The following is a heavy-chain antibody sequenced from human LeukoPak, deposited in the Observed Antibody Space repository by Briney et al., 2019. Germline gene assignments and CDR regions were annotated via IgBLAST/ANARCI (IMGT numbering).Heavy chain of an antibody. V-gene: IGHV3-23*01. J-gene: IGHJ4*02. CDR1: GLTFSTYA. Sequence: GGSLRLSCAASGLTFSTYAMTWVRQAPGKGLEWVSTISDRGGSTYYADSVKGRFTISRDNSKDTLYLQMNSLRADDTAVYYCGKDRWRSGGSGGGDYWGQGTLVTVSS. CDR3: GKDRWRSGGSGGGDY. CDR2: ISDRGGST. D-gene: IGHD2-15*01.